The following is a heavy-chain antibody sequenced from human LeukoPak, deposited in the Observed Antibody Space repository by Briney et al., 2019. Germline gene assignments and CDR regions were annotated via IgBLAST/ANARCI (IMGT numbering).Heavy chain of an antibody. CDR1: GYSISSGYY. CDR3: ARYEKAVLDAFDI. CDR2: IYHSGST. D-gene: IGHD3-16*01. Sequence: SETPSLTCTVSGYSISSGYYWGWIRQPPGKGLEWIGSIYHSGSTYYNPSLKSRVTISVDTSKNQFSLKLSSVTAADTAVYYCARYEKAVLDAFDIWGQGTMVTVSS. J-gene: IGHJ3*02. V-gene: IGHV4-38-2*02.